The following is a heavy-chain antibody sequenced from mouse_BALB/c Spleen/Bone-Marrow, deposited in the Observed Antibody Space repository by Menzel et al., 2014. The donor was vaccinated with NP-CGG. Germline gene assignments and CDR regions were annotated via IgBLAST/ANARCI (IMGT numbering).Heavy chain of an antibody. CDR2: IWGDGST. J-gene: IGHJ3*01. V-gene: IGHV2-3*01. CDR1: GFSLTSYG. CDR3: AKLCVAY. D-gene: IGHD3-1*01. Sequence: VQLQQSGPGLVAPSPSLPITCTVSGFSLTSYGVSWVRQTPGKGLEWLGVIWGDGSTNYHSALISRLNIIKDNSKNQGFLKLNSLQTYDTATYYCAKLCVAYWGQGTLVTVSA.